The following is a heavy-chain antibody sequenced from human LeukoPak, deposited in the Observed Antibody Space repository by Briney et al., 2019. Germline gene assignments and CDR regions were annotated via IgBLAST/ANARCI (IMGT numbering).Heavy chain of an antibody. Sequence: GGSLRLSCAASGFTFRDYTMNWVRQAPGKGLEWVSAISKGGTYIKYADSVKGRFTVSRDNAKNSLFLQMNSLRVEDTAVYYCAREVVIVVEPAANTIDYWGQGTRVTVPS. CDR2: ISKGGTYI. V-gene: IGHV3-21*01. CDR1: GFTFRDYT. D-gene: IGHD2-2*01. CDR3: AREVVIVVEPAANTIDY. J-gene: IGHJ4*02.